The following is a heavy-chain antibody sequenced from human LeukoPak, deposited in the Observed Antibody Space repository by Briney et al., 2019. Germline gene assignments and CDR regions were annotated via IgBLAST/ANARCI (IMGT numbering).Heavy chain of an antibody. CDR1: GFTFSKYL. V-gene: IGHV3-74*01. CDR2: INTDGTVT. J-gene: IGHJ4*02. Sequence: GGPLRLSCAASGFTFSKYLMLWVRQAPGKGLESVSQINTDGTVTTYADSVKGRFTVSRDNADNTMFMQMNSVRDEDTAVYYCATKQWLAPPPDSWGQGTPVTVSS. D-gene: IGHD6-19*01. CDR3: ATKQWLAPPPDS.